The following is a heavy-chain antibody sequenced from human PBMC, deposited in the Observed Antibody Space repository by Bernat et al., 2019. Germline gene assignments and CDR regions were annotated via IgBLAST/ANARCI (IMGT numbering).Heavy chain of an antibody. J-gene: IGHJ4*02. D-gene: IGHD3-22*01. Sequence: EVQLLESGGGLVQPGGSLRLSCAASGFTFSSYSMNWVRQAPGKGLEWVSSISSSSSYIYYADSVKGRFTISRDNAKNSLYLQMNSLRAEDTAVYYCARDKVGSYYDSSGFVDYWGQGTLVTVSS. CDR3: ARDKVGSYYDSSGFVDY. CDR2: ISSSSSYI. V-gene: IGHV3-21*01. CDR1: GFTFSSYS.